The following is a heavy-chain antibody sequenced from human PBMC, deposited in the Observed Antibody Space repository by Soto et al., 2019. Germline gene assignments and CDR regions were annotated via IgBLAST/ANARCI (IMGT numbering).Heavy chain of an antibody. J-gene: IGHJ4*02. Sequence: HVQLQQWGAGLLKLSETLSLTCAVYGGSFSGYYWTWIRQSPEKGLEWIGEVNHSGTTYYNPSLKTRVTISVHTPKNQFSLKMSSVTAADTAVYYCARGIGYCSSINCYSSRRLRFDSWGQGTLVTVSS. CDR3: ARGIGYCSSINCYSSRRLRFDS. D-gene: IGHD2-2*01. CDR2: VNHSGTT. CDR1: GGSFSGYY. V-gene: IGHV4-34*01.